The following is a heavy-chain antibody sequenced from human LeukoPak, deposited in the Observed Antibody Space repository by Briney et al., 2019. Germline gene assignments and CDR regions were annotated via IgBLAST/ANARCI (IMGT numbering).Heavy chain of an antibody. J-gene: IGHJ6*02. CDR3: ARDRINWNDVSYYYYGMDV. V-gene: IGHV3-66*01. Sequence: GGSLRLSCAASGFTLSSNYTSWVRQAPGKGLEWVSVIYSGGGTYYADSVKGRFTISRDNSKNTLYLQMNRLKAEDTAVYYCARDRINWNDVSYYYYGMDVWGQGTTVTVSS. CDR1: GFTLSSNY. D-gene: IGHD1-1*01. CDR2: IYSGGGT.